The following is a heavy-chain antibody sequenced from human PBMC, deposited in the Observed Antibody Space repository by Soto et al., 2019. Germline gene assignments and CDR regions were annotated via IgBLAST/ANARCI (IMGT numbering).Heavy chain of an antibody. J-gene: IGHJ4*02. V-gene: IGHV4-4*02. CDR2: IYHSGST. Sequence: PSETLSRTCAVSGGCLSSSYWWNWVRQPPGKGLEWIGKIYHSGSTNYNPSLKNRVTISVDKSNNQFSLRLSSVTAADTAVYFCVTSLNYDFWRDGGRHYYFDYWGQGTLVTVSS. CDR3: VTSLNYDFWRDGGRHYYFDY. CDR1: GGCLSSSYW. D-gene: IGHD3-3*01.